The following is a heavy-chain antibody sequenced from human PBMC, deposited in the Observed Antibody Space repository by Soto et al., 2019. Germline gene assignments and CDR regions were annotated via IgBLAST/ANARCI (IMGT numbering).Heavy chain of an antibody. V-gene: IGHV4-34*01. J-gene: IGHJ4*02. CDR3: ARLWNGGGIDY. CDR1: GGSFSGYY. Sequence: LSLTCAGYGGSFSGYYWSWIRQPPGKGLEWIGEINHSGSTNYNPSLKSRVTISVDTSKNQFSLKMSSGTAADTAVYYCARLWNGGGIDYWGQGTQVTVSS. D-gene: IGHD3-16*01. CDR2: INHSGST.